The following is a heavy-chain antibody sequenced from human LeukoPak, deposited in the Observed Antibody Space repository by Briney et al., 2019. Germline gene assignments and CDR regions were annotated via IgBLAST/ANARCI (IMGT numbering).Heavy chain of an antibody. J-gene: IGHJ4*02. Sequence: GGSLRLSCAASGFTFDDYGLSWVRQAPGKGLEWVSGINWNGGSTGYADSVKGRFTISKDNAKNSLYLQMNSMRAEDTAVYYCARTYYDILTGYNPYFDYWGQGTLVTVSS. CDR1: GFTFDDYG. CDR3: ARTYYDILTGYNPYFDY. V-gene: IGHV3-20*04. CDR2: INWNGGST. D-gene: IGHD3-9*01.